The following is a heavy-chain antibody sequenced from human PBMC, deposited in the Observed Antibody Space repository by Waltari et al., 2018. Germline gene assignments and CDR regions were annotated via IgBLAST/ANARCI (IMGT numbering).Heavy chain of an antibody. D-gene: IGHD3-3*01. CDR1: GDSVSSNIAA. CDR3: AREITIFGVVPGGAIDY. J-gene: IGHJ4*02. V-gene: IGHV6-1*01. Sequence: QVQLQQSGPGLVKPSQPLSLTCAISGDSVSSNIAAWNWIRQSPSRGLEWLGRTYYRSKWYNDYAVSVKSRITINPDTSKNQFSLQLNSVTPEDTAVYYCAREITIFGVVPGGAIDYWGQGTLVTVSS. CDR2: TYYRSKWYN.